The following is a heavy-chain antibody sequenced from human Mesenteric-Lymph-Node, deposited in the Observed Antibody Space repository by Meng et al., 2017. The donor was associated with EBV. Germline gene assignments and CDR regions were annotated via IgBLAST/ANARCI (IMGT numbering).Heavy chain of an antibody. D-gene: IGHD4-17*01. V-gene: IGHV1-18*01. CDR1: GYTYNICG. J-gene: IGHJ4*02. CDR3: ARDSVTSPIDY. Sequence: QVQQGRSGPEGKKAGATVKVSCKASGYTYNICGISWERQAPGQGLEWLGWMCANNGNTIYAQKFQGRVIMTTDRSTSTAYMEVRSLTSDDTAVYYCARDSVTSPIDYWGQGTLVTVSS. CDR2: MCANNGNT.